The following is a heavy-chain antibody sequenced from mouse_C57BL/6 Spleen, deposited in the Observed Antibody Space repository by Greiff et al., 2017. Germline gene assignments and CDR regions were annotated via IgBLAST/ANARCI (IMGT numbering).Heavy chain of an antibody. D-gene: IGHD3-3*01. Sequence: QVQLKQPGAELVKPGASVKLSCKASGYTFTSYWMHWVKQRPGQGLEWIGMIHPNSGSTNYNEKFKSKATLTVDKSSSTAYMQLSSLTSEDSAVYYCARGDFADAMDYWGQGTSVTVSS. CDR1: GYTFTSYW. CDR2: IHPNSGST. J-gene: IGHJ4*01. CDR3: ARGDFADAMDY. V-gene: IGHV1-64*01.